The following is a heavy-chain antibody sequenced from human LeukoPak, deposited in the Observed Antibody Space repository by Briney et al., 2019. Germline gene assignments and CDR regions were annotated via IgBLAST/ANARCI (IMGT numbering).Heavy chain of an antibody. J-gene: IGHJ4*02. CDR3: AREGVSSWYSFDY. Sequence: GGSLRLSCAASGFTVSSNYMSWVRQAPGKGLEWVSVIYSGGSTYYADSVKGRFTISRDNSKNTLYLQMNSLRAEDTAVYYCAREGVSSWYSFDYWGQGTLVTVSS. V-gene: IGHV3-53*01. CDR1: GFTVSSNY. D-gene: IGHD6-13*01. CDR2: IYSGGST.